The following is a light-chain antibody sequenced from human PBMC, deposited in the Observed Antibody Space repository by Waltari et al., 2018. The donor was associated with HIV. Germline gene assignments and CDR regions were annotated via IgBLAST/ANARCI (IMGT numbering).Light chain of an antibody. Sequence: SSELTQDPVVSVALGRTVRLPCQGDIFRNYYATWYKQMAGQAHALVVHANTRRTSGIPERFSASTSGDTASLTITGTQAEDEGDYYCSCRDRSEQQLVFGGGTKLTVL. V-gene: IGLV3-19*01. J-gene: IGLJ2*01. CDR2: ANT. CDR3: SCRDRSEQQLV. CDR1: IFRNYY.